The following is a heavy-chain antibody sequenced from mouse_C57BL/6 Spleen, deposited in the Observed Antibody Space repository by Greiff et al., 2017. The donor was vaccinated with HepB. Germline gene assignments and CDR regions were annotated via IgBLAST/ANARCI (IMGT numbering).Heavy chain of an antibody. CDR3: ARSGLYGPYAMDY. CDR2: IYPGDGDT. D-gene: IGHD1-1*02. CDR1: GYAFSSSW. J-gene: IGHJ4*01. Sequence: VQLQQSGPELVKPGASVKISCKASGYAFSSSWMNWVKQRPGKGLEWIGRIYPGDGDTNYNGKFKGKATLTADKSSSTAYMQLSSLTSEDSAVYFCARSGLYGPYAMDYGGQGTSVTVSS. V-gene: IGHV1-82*01.